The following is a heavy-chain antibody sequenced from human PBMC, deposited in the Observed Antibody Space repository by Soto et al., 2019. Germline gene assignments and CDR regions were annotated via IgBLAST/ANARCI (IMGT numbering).Heavy chain of an antibody. D-gene: IGHD1-26*01. CDR3: ASEDVSVGATTDY. Sequence: SETLSLTCTFSCGSISSSSYYWGWIRQPPGKGLEWIGSIYYSGSTYYNPSLKSRVTISVDTSKNQFSLKLSSVTAADTAVYYCASEDVSVGATTDYWGQGTLVTVSS. V-gene: IGHV4-39*01. CDR1: CGSISSSSYY. CDR2: IYYSGST. J-gene: IGHJ4*02.